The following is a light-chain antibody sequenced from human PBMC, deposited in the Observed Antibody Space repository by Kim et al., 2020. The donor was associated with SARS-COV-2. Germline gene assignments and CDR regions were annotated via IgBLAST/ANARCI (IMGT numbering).Light chain of an antibody. J-gene: IGKJ2*01. CDR3: QQYDGSLYT. V-gene: IGKV3-20*01. Sequence: LSPGERATLSCRASQSVSSNYLAWYQQKPGQAPSLLIYGASSWATGVPDRFSGSGSGTDFTLTISRLEPEDFAVYYCQQYDGSLYTFGQGTKLEI. CDR1: QSVSSNY. CDR2: GAS.